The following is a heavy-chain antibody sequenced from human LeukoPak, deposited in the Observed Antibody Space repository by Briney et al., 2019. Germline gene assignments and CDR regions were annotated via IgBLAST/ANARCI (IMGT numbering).Heavy chain of an antibody. CDR3: ARYADYDFWGKDFQH. CDR1: GYTFTSYG. CDR2: ISAYNGNT. D-gene: IGHD3-3*01. V-gene: IGHV1-18*01. Sequence: ASVKVSCKASGYTFTSYGISWVRQAPGQGLEWMGWISAYNGNTNYAQKLQGRVTMTTDTSTSTAYMELRSLRSDDTAVYYCARYADYDFWGKDFQHWGQGTLVTVSS. J-gene: IGHJ1*01.